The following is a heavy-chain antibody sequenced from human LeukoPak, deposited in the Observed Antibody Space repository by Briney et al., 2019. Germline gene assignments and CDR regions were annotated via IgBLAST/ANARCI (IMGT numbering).Heavy chain of an antibody. Sequence: SETLSLTCTVSGGSISSSSYYWGWIRQPPGKGLEWIGGIYYSGSTYYNPSLKSRVTISVDTSKNQFSLKLSSVTAADTAVYYCARRFHDYGDSTVYYFDYWGQGTLVTVSS. V-gene: IGHV4-39*01. J-gene: IGHJ4*02. D-gene: IGHD4-17*01. CDR2: IYYSGST. CDR1: GGSISSSSYY. CDR3: ARRFHDYGDSTVYYFDY.